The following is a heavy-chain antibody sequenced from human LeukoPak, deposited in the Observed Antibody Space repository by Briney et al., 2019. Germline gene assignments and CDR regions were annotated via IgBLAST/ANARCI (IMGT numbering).Heavy chain of an antibody. CDR1: GGSISSLNG. D-gene: IGHD4-23*01. V-gene: IGHV4-4*02. Sequence: SGTLSLTCAVSGGSISSLNGWNWVRQPPGKGLEWIGEIFHSGSTNYNPSLKSRVTISVDKSKNQFSLKLSSVTAADTAVYYCAREADSGKGPNFDYWGQGTLVTVSS. J-gene: IGHJ4*02. CDR3: AREADSGKGPNFDY. CDR2: IFHSGST.